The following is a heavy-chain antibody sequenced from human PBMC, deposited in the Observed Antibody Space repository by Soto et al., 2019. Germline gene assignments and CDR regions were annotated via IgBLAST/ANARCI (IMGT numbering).Heavy chain of an antibody. Sequence: SETLSLTCTVSGGSISISSYYWGWIRQPPGKGLEWIGSIYYSGSTYYNPSLKSRVTISVDTSKNQFSLKLGSVTAAETAVYFCAGRVDNTLWEYFDYWGQGTLVTVSS. D-gene: IGHD5-12*01. CDR3: AGRVDNTLWEYFDY. CDR2: IYYSGST. J-gene: IGHJ4*02. CDR1: GGSISISSYY. V-gene: IGHV4-39*01.